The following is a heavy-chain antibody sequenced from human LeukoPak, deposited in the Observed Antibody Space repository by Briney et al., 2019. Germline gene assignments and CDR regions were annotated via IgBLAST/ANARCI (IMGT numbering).Heavy chain of an antibody. V-gene: IGHV1-18*01. CDR2: ISAYNGNT. J-gene: IGHJ4*02. D-gene: IGHD2-15*01. CDR3: ARDTRMLGYCSGGSCYFRY. CDR1: GYTFTSYG. Sequence: GASVKVSCKASGYTFTSYGISWVRQAPGQGLEWMGWISAYNGNTNYAQKLQGRVTMTTDTSTSTAYMELRSLRSDDTAVCYCARDTRMLGYCSGGSCYFRYWGQGTLVTVSS.